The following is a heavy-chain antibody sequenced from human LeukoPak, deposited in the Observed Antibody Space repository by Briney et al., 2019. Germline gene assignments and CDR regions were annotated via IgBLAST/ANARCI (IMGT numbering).Heavy chain of an antibody. CDR3: ARDLFYYDSSVFSDY. Sequence: ASVKVSCKASGYTFTGYYMHWVRQAPGQGPEWMGWINPNSGGTNYAQKFQGRVTMTRDTSISTAYMELSRLRSDDTAVYYCARDLFYYDSSVFSDYWGQGTLVTVSS. CDR1: GYTFTGYY. V-gene: IGHV1-2*02. D-gene: IGHD3-22*01. CDR2: INPNSGGT. J-gene: IGHJ4*02.